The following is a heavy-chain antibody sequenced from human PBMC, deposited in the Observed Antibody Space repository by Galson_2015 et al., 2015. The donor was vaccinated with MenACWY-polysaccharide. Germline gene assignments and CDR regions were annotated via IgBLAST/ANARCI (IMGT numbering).Heavy chain of an antibody. CDR3: ARGLCSGGTCRRWDDAFDF. CDR1: GFSLSTYW. V-gene: IGHV3-74*03. D-gene: IGHD2-15*01. CDR2: INSDGSSA. Sequence: SLRLSCAASGFSLSTYWMHWVRQVPGKGLMWVSRINSDGSSATYADSVRGRLTFSRDNAKNTVYLQLNSLRVEDTAVYYCARGLCSGGTCRRWDDAFDFRSQGTMVIVSS. J-gene: IGHJ3*01.